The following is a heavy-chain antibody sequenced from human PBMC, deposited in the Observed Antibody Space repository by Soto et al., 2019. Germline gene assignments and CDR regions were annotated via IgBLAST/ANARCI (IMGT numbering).Heavy chain of an antibody. CDR2: ISAYNGNT. CDR1: GYTFTSYG. J-gene: IGHJ4*02. Sequence: QVQLVQSGAEVKKPGASVKVSCKASGYTFTSYGISWVRQAPGQGLEWVGWISAYNGNTNYAQKLQGRVTMTTDTSTSTAYMELRSLRSDDTAVYYCAVTYYYDSSGRPPLDYWGQGTLVTVSS. D-gene: IGHD3-22*01. V-gene: IGHV1-18*01. CDR3: AVTYYYDSSGRPPLDY.